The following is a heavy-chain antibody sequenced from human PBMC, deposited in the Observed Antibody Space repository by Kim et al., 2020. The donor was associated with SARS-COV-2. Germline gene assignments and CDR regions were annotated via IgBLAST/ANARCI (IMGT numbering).Heavy chain of an antibody. CDR1: GFTFSSYW. CDR3: ARAPIAVADFYDY. D-gene: IGHD6-19*01. V-gene: IGHV3-7*03. CDR2: IKQDGSEK. J-gene: IGHJ4*02. Sequence: GGSLRLSCAASGFTFSSYWMSWVRQAPGKGLEWVANIKQDGSEKYYVDSVKGRFTISRDNAKNSLYLQMNSLRAEDTAVYYCARAPIAVADFYDYWGQGTLVTVSS.